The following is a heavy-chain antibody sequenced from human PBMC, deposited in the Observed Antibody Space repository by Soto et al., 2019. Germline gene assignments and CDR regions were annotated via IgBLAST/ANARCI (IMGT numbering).Heavy chain of an antibody. CDR3: AKLTPDSSGWYLLGYFDY. J-gene: IGHJ4*02. V-gene: IGHV4-59*08. D-gene: IGHD6-19*01. Sequence: SETLSLTCTVSGGSISSYYWSWIRQPPGKGLEWIGYIYYSGSTNYNPSLKSRVTISVDTSKNQFSLKLSSVTAADTAVYYCAKLTPDSSGWYLLGYFDYWGQGTLVTVSS. CDR1: GGSISSYY. CDR2: IYYSGST.